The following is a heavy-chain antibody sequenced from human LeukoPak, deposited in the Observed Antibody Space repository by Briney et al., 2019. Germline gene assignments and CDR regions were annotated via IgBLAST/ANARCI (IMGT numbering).Heavy chain of an antibody. CDR1: GYTFTSYD. D-gene: IGHD6-19*01. CDR3: ARGHSSGWYRLYYYGMDV. CDR2: MNPNSGNT. Sequence: ASVKVSCKASGYTFTSYDINWVRQATGQGLEWMGWMNPNSGNTGYAQKFQGRVTMTRNTSISTAYVELSSLRSEDTAVYYCARGHSSGWYRLYYYGMDVWGQGTTVTVSS. J-gene: IGHJ6*02. V-gene: IGHV1-8*01.